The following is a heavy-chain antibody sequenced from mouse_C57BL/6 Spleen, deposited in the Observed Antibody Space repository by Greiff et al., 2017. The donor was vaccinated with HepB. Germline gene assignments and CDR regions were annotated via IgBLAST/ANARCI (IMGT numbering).Heavy chain of an antibody. V-gene: IGHV1-55*01. D-gene: IGHD2-3*01. Sequence: QVQLQQPGAELVKPGASVKMSCKASGYTFTSYWITWVKPRPGQGLEWIGDIYPGSGSTNYNEKFKSKATLTVDTSSSTAYMQLSSLTSEDSAVYYCAREEEWLLLAYWGQGTLVTVSA. J-gene: IGHJ3*01. CDR3: AREEEWLLLAY. CDR1: GYTFTSYW. CDR2: IYPGSGST.